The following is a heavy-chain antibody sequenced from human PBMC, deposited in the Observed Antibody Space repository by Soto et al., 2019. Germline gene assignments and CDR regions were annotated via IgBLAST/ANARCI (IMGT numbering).Heavy chain of an antibody. CDR1: GFTFDDYA. D-gene: IGHD2-2*01. CDR2: ISWNSGSI. Sequence: EVQLVESGGGLVQPGRSLRLSCAASGFTFDDYAMHWVRQAPGKGLEWVSGISWNSGSIGYADSVKGRFTISRDNAKNSLYLQMNSLRAEDTALYYCAKDWESAPAAMFDYWGQGTLVTVSS. V-gene: IGHV3-9*01. J-gene: IGHJ4*02. CDR3: AKDWESAPAAMFDY.